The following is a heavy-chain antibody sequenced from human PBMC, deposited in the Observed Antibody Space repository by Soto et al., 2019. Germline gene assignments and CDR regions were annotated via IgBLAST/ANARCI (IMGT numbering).Heavy chain of an antibody. CDR1: GFTFSSYG. D-gene: IGHD2-2*01. CDR3: AREQVPAATPWGPFDY. V-gene: IGHV3-33*01. J-gene: IGHJ4*02. Sequence: GGSLRLSCAASGFTFSSYGMHWVRQAPGKGLEWVAVIWYDGSNKYYADSVKGRFTISRDNSKNTLYLQMNSLRAEDTAVYYCAREQVPAATPWGPFDYWGQGTLVTVSS. CDR2: IWYDGSNK.